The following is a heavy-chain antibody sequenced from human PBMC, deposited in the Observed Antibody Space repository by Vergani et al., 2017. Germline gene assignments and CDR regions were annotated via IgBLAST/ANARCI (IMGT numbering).Heavy chain of an antibody. CDR2: SIPIFGTA. Sequence: QVQLVQSGAEVKKPGSSVKVSCKASGGTFSSYAISWVRQAPGQGLEWMGGSIPIFGTANYAQKFQGRVTITADESTSTAYMELSSLRSEDTAVYYCARAGYCSSTSCYTDYYYGMDVWGQGTTVTVSS. J-gene: IGHJ6*02. V-gene: IGHV1-69*12. CDR3: ARAGYCSSTSCYTDYYYGMDV. CDR1: GGTFSSYA. D-gene: IGHD2-2*02.